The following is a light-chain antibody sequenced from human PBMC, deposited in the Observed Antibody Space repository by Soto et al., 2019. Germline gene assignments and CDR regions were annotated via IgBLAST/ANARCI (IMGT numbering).Light chain of an antibody. CDR3: QHYRTCLCT. CDR2: GAS. CDR1: QSVSSK. V-gene: IGKV3-15*01. J-gene: IGKJ1*01. Sequence: EIVMTQSPATLSVSPGERATLSCRASQSVSSKLAWYQQKPGQGPRLLIYGASTKATGIPARFSGTGSGTEFTRTLSSLQFEDVAVYYCQHYRTCLCTFGQGTKVEI.